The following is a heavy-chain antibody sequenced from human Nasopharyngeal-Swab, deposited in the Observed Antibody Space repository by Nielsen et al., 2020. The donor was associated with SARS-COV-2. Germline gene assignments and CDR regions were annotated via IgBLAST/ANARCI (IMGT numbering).Heavy chain of an antibody. CDR2: IYYSGST. CDR3: ARARVGHCSSTSCYRLWDC. Sequence: TLSLPCTVSGGSISSGDYYWSWIRQPPGKGLEWIGYIYYSGSTHYNPSLKSRVTISVDTSKNQFSLKLNSVTAADTAVYYCARARVGHCSSTSCYRLWDCWGQGTLVSVSS. D-gene: IGHD2-2*02. CDR1: GGSISSGDYY. J-gene: IGHJ4*02. V-gene: IGHV4-30-4*08.